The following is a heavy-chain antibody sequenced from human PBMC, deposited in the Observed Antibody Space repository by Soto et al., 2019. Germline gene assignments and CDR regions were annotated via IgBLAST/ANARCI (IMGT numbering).Heavy chain of an antibody. V-gene: IGHV3-33*01. D-gene: IGHD6-13*01. J-gene: IGHJ3*02. CDR1: GFTFSSYG. CDR3: AIYSAANAFDI. CDR2: IWYDGSNK. Sequence: QVQLVESGGGVVQPGRSLRLSCAASGFTFSSYGIHWVRQAPGKGLEWVAVIWYDGSNKYYADSVKGRFTISRDNSKNTLYLQMNSLRAEDTAVYYCAIYSAANAFDIWGQGTMVTVSS.